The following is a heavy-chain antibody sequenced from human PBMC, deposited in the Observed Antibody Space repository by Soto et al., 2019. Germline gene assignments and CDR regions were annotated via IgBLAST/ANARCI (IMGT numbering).Heavy chain of an antibody. V-gene: IGHV4-39*01. CDR1: GGSISSSSYY. Sequence: QLQLQESGPGLVKPSETLSLTCTVSGGSISSSSYYWGWIRQPPGKGLEWIGSIYYSGSIYYNPSLKSRVTSTVDTSKNPFSLKLSSVTAADTAVYCCASPNWNYNYWGQGTLVTVSS. CDR2: IYYSGSI. J-gene: IGHJ4*02. CDR3: ASPNWNYNY. D-gene: IGHD1-7*01.